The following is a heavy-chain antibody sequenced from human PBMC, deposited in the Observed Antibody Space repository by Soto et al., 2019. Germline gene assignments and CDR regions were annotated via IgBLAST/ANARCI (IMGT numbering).Heavy chain of an antibody. CDR2: INAGNGNT. Sequence: EASVKVSCKASGYTFTSYAMHWVRQAPGQRLEWMGWINAGNGNTKYSQKFQGRVTITRDTSASTAYMEVSSLRSEDTAVYYCARGSGSSWFDSWGQGTLVTVSS. CDR1: GYTFTSYA. D-gene: IGHD1-26*01. J-gene: IGHJ5*01. V-gene: IGHV1-3*01. CDR3: ARGSGSSWFDS.